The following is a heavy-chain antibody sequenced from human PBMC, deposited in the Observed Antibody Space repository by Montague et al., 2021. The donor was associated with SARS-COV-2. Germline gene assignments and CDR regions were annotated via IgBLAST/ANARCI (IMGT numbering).Heavy chain of an antibody. CDR3: ARVGLGSSWYEVAFDI. D-gene: IGHD6-13*01. Sequence: SETLSLTCTVSGGSISRYSCTWIRQPPGKGLVWCVYIYNSGSTNYNPSLTSRVTISADTSKNQLSLKLRAAAAADTAAYYCARVGLGSSWYEVAFDIWGQGTMVTVSS. CDR1: GGSISRYS. CDR2: IYNSGST. V-gene: IGHV4-59*01. J-gene: IGHJ3*02.